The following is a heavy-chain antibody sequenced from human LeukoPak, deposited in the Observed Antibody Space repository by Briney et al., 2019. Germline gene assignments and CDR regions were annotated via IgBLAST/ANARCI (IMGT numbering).Heavy chain of an antibody. CDR3: ARERYENYS. V-gene: IGHV1-2*02. CDR2: INPNSGDT. D-gene: IGHD4-11*01. Sequence: ASVKVSCKASGYTFIGYYIHWVRQVPGQGLEWMGWINPNSGDTNYAQKFQGGVTTTRDTSITTVYMELSSLRSDDTAVYYCARERYENYSWGQGTLVTVSS. J-gene: IGHJ4*02. CDR1: GYTFIGYY.